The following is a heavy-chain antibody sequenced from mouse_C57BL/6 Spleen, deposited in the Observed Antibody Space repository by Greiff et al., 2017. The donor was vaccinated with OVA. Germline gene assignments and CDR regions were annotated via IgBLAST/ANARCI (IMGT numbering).Heavy chain of an antibody. J-gene: IGHJ3*01. CDR3: ARGFTPFAY. V-gene: IGHV1-26*01. CDR2: INPNNGGT. Sequence: EVKLQQSGPELVKPGASVKISCKASGYTFTDYYMNWVKQSHGKSLEWIGDINPNNGGTSYNQKFKGKATLTVDKSSSTAYMELRSLTSEDSAVYYCARGFTPFAYWGQGTLVTVSA. CDR1: GYTFTDYY.